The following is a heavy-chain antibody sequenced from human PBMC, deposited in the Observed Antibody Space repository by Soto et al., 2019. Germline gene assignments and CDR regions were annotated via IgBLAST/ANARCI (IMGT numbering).Heavy chain of an antibody. CDR1: GFTFSSYA. V-gene: IGHV3-23*01. J-gene: IGHJ4*02. Sequence: LRLSCAASGFTFSSYAMSWVRQAPGKGLEWVSAISGSGGSTYYADSVKGRFTISRDNSKNTLYLQMNSLRAEDTAVYYCAKALSYCSSTSCYVSSAGFDYWGQGTLVTVSS. CDR2: ISGSGGST. D-gene: IGHD2-2*01. CDR3: AKALSYCSSTSCYVSSAGFDY.